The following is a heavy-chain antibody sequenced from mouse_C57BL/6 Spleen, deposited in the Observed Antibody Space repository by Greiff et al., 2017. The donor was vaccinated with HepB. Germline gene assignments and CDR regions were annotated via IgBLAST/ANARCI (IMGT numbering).Heavy chain of an antibody. D-gene: IGHD1-1*01. CDR2: IYPGDGDT. V-gene: IGHV1-80*01. CDR3: ARSGYYYGSSYGWYFDV. CDR1: GYAFSSYW. J-gene: IGHJ1*03. Sequence: VHLVESGAELVKPGASVKISCKASGYAFSSYWMNWVKQRPGKGLEWIGQIYPGDGDTNYNGKFKGKATLTADKSSSTAYMQLSSLTSEDSAVYFCARSGYYYGSSYGWYFDVWGTGTTVTVSS.